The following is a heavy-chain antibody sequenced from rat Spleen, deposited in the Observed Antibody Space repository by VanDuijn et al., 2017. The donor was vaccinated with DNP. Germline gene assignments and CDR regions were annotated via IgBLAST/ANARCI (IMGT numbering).Heavy chain of an antibody. D-gene: IGHD1-11*01. CDR3: ARGGRSYFDY. CDR1: GFTFSDYN. Sequence: EVQLVESGGGLVQPGRSLKLSCAASGFTFSDYNMAWVRQVPGKGLEWVASITSSGGDSYYPDSVKGRFTISRDNAKNTLYLQMNSLRSEDTASYYCARGGRSYFDYWGQGVMVTVSS. J-gene: IGHJ2*01. V-gene: IGHV5S23*01. CDR2: ITSSGGDS.